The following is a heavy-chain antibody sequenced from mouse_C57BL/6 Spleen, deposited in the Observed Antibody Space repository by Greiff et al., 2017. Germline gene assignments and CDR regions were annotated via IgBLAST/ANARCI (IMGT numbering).Heavy chain of an antibody. J-gene: IGHJ4*01. Sequence: VQLQQSGAELVRPGASVTLSCKASGYTFTDYELHWVKQTPVHGLEWIGAIDPETGGTAYNQKFKGKAILTADQSSSTAYMEIRSLTSEDSAVYYGTRVKGITRAMDYWGQGTSVTVSS. V-gene: IGHV1-15*01. CDR2: IDPETGGT. D-gene: IGHD1-3*01. CDR1: GYTFTDYE. CDR3: TRVKGITRAMDY.